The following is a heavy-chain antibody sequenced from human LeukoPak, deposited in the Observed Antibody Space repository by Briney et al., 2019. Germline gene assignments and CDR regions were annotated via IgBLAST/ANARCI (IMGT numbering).Heavy chain of an antibody. CDR3: ARVGIARSAFDI. Sequence: ASVKVSCKAPGYTFTSYYMHWVRQAPGQGLEWMGIINPSGGSTSYAQKFQGRVTMTRDTSTSTVYMELSSLRSEDTAAYYCARVGIARSAFDIWGQGTMVTVSS. D-gene: IGHD2-21*01. CDR2: INPSGGST. CDR1: GYTFTSYY. V-gene: IGHV1-46*01. J-gene: IGHJ3*02.